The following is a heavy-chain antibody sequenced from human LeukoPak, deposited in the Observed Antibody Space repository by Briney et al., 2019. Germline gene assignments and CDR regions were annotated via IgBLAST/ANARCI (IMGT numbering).Heavy chain of an antibody. V-gene: IGHV4-4*02. D-gene: IGHD1-26*01. J-gene: IGHJ4*02. CDR2: ISRFGIT. CDR1: IESTSGNY. CDR3: ARELLGAPTPGAY. Sequence: SGTLSLTCSVSIESTSGNYWSWVRQAPGKGLEWIGEISRFGITNYHPSLKSRVTMSLDRSKNQFSLELTSVAAADSGVYYCARELLGAPTPGAYWGQGTLVTVSS.